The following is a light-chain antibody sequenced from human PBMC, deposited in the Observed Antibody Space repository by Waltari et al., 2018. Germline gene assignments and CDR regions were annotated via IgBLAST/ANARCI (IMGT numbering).Light chain of an antibody. V-gene: IGKV3-20*01. CDR3: QHYVRLPAT. CDR2: GAS. CDR1: QSVSRY. J-gene: IGKJ1*01. Sequence: IVLTQSPGTLSLSPGESATLSCRASQSVSRYLAWYQQKPGQAPTLPIYGASTRATGIPDRFTGSGSGTDFSLTISSLEPEDFAIYFCQHYVRLPATFGQGTKVEIK.